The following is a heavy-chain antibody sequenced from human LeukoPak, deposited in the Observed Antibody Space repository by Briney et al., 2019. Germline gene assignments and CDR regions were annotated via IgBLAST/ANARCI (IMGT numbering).Heavy chain of an antibody. CDR1: GFTVSSNY. CDR3: ARAIAVAGQYYFDY. V-gene: IGHV3-53*04. J-gene: IGHJ4*02. D-gene: IGHD6-19*01. CDR2: IYSGGST. Sequence: GGSLRLSCAASGFTVSSNYMIWVRQAPGKGLEWVSVIYSGGSTYYADSVKGRFTISRHNSKNTLYLQMNSLRAEDTAVYYCARAIAVAGQYYFDYWGQGTLVTVSS.